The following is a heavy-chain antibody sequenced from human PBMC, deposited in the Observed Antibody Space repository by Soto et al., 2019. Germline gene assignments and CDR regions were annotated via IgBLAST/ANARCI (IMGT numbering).Heavy chain of an antibody. CDR2: IYYSGST. CDR1: GGSISSGGYY. J-gene: IGHJ4*02. CDR3: ARVRNRRLDY. D-gene: IGHD3-10*01. V-gene: IGHV4-31*03. Sequence: TLSLTCTVSGGSISSGGYYWSWIRQHPGKGLEWIGYIYYSGSTYYSPSLKSRVTISVDTSKNQFSLKLSSVTAADTAVYDCARVRNRRLDYWGQGTLGTVSS.